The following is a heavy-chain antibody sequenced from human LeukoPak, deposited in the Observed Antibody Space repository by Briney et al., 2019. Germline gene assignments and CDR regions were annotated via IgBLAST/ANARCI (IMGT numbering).Heavy chain of an antibody. CDR3: ARDLKSSSWYEFDY. V-gene: IGHV4-39*07. CDR1: SGSISTSNYY. D-gene: IGHD6-13*01. J-gene: IGHJ4*02. Sequence: SETLSLTCTVSSGSISTSNYYWGWVRQPPGKALEWIGNIFYSGSTYYSPSLKSRVTISVDTSKNQFSLKLSSVTAADTAVYYRARDLKSSSWYEFDYWGQGTLVTVSS. CDR2: IFYSGST.